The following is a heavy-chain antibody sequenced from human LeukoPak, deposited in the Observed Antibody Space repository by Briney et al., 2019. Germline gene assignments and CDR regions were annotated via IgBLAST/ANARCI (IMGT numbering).Heavy chain of an antibody. J-gene: IGHJ4*02. V-gene: IGHV3-23*01. CDR1: GFPFSNYA. D-gene: IGHD1-26*01. CDR2: ISESGDKT. CDR3: AKQWVDC. Sequence: GSLRLSCAASGFPFSNYAMNWVRPAPGKGLEWVSSISESGDKTDYADSVRGRFTISRDNSQNTLYLQMNSLRVEDTALYYCAKQWVDCWGQGTLVTVSS.